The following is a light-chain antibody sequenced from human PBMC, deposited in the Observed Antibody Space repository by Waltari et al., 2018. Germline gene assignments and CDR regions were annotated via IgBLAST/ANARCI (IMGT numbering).Light chain of an antibody. CDR3: SSYTSNNPCV. V-gene: IGLV2-14*01. CDR2: ELS. Sequence: QSALTQPASVYGFPGQSIIISCTGTTSDTGHYDYVSWYQQHPGRAPKVIIYELSHRPSGVSSRFSAAKSGNTASLTIAGRQAEDEADYYCSSYTSNNPCVFGGGTKVTVL. J-gene: IGLJ1*01. CDR1: TSDTGHYDY.